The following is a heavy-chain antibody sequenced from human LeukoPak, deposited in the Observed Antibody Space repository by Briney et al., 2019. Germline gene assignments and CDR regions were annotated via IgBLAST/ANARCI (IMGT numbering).Heavy chain of an antibody. CDR2: IWYDGSNT. CDR3: ARGFLDFDS. Sequence: HPGGSLRLSCVASGFTFSSFGMHWVRQAPGKGLEWVALIWYDGSNTYYADSVKGRFTISRDDSKNTVYLQMNSLRAEDTALYYCARGFLDFDSWGQGTLVIVSS. J-gene: IGHJ4*02. D-gene: IGHD3-3*01. V-gene: IGHV3-33*01. CDR1: GFTFSSFG.